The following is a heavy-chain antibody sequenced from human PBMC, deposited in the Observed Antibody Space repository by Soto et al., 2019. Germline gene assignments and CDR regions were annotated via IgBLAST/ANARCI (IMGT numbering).Heavy chain of an antibody. CDR2: INQDGSEK. Sequence: XGSLRLSCAASGFTFSSYWMDWVRQAPGKGLEWVANINQDGSEKSYVDSVKGRFTISRDNAKNSLYLQMSSLTAEDSALYYCARSLDYWGQGTRVTVSS. CDR1: GFTFSSYW. V-gene: IGHV3-7*01. CDR3: ARSLDY. J-gene: IGHJ4*02.